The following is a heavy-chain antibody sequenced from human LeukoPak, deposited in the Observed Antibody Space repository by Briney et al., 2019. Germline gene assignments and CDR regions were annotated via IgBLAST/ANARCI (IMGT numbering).Heavy chain of an antibody. V-gene: IGHV1-18*01. CDR2: ISAYNGNT. J-gene: IGHJ4*02. CDR1: GYTFTSYG. CDR3: ARDNTREYTVRGYSYGWFLTTVCLDY. D-gene: IGHD5-18*01. Sequence: ASVKVSCKASGYTFTSYGISWVRQAPGQGLEWMGWISAYNGNTNYAQKLQGRVTMTTDTSTSAAYMELSSLRSEDTAVYYCARDNTREYTVRGYSYGWFLTTVCLDYWGQGTLVTVSS.